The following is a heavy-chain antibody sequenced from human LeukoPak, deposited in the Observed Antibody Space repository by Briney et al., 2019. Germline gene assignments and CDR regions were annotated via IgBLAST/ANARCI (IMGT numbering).Heavy chain of an antibody. CDR3: ARDPGYYDSSGYYYLSAFDI. Sequence: SETLSLTCTVSGGSISSGGYYWSWIRQHPGKGLEWIGYIYYSGSTYYNPSLKSRVTISVDTSNNQFSLKLSSVTAADTAVYYCARDPGYYDSSGYYYLSAFDIWGQGTMVTVSS. J-gene: IGHJ3*02. V-gene: IGHV4-31*03. CDR2: IYYSGST. D-gene: IGHD3-22*01. CDR1: GGSISSGGYY.